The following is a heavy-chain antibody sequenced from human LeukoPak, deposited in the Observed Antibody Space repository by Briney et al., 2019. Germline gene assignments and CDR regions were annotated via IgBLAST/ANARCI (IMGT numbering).Heavy chain of an antibody. D-gene: IGHD2-15*01. Sequence: SETLSLTCTVSGGSISSNTYYSGWIRQPPGKGLEWIGTIYYSGSTYYNPSLKSRVTISVDTSKNQFSLKLSSVTAADTAVYYCARQIVVVPAALYWFDPWGQGTLVTVSS. CDR2: IYYSGST. V-gene: IGHV4-39*01. CDR3: ARQIVVVPAALYWFDP. CDR1: GGSISSNTYY. J-gene: IGHJ5*02.